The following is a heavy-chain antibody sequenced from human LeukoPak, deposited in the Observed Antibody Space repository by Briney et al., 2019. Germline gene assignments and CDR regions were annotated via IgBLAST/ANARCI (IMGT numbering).Heavy chain of an antibody. Sequence: GGSLRLSCAASGFTFSSYDMHWVRQAPGKGLEWVSAIGTAGDTYYPGSVKGRFTISRENAKNSLYLQMNSLRAGDTAVYYCARAAAAGTIDYWGQGTLVTVSS. D-gene: IGHD6-13*01. CDR3: ARAAAAGTIDY. J-gene: IGHJ4*02. CDR1: GFTFSSYD. V-gene: IGHV3-13*01. CDR2: IGTAGDT.